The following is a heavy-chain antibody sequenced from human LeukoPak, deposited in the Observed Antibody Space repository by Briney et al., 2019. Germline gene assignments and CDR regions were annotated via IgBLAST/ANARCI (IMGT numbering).Heavy chain of an antibody. Sequence: GRSLRLSCAASGFTFSSYAMHWVRQAPGKGLEWVAVISYDGSNKYYADSVKGRFTISGDNSKNTLYLQMNSLRAEDTAVYYCARAPYSSSWFDYWGQGTLVTVSS. D-gene: IGHD6-6*01. CDR2: ISYDGSNK. CDR3: ARAPYSSSWFDY. V-gene: IGHV3-30-3*01. J-gene: IGHJ4*02. CDR1: GFTFSSYA.